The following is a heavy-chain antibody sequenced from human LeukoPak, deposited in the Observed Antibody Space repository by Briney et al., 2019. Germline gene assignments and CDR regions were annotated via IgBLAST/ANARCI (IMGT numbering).Heavy chain of an antibody. CDR3: ARRADY. Sequence: GGSLRLSCVASGFTVSSNYMSWVRQAPGKGLEWVSVIYSGGSTYYADSVKGRFTISRDNSKNTLYLQMNSLRAEDTAVYYCARRADYWGQGTLVTVSS. CDR2: IYSGGST. CDR1: GFTVSSNY. V-gene: IGHV3-53*01. J-gene: IGHJ4*02.